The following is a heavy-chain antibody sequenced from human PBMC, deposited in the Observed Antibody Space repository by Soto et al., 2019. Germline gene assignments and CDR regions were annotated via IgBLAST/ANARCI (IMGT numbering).Heavy chain of an antibody. D-gene: IGHD3-10*01. CDR1: GGSISSGGYY. CDR3: ARDARGDEAPMDY. J-gene: IGHJ4*02. Sequence: SETLSLTCTVSGGSISSGGYYWSWIRQHPGKGLEWIGYIYYSGSTYYNPSLKSRVTISVDKSKNQFSLKLSSVTAADTAVYYCARDARGDEAPMDYWGQGTLVTVSS. CDR2: IYYSGST. V-gene: IGHV4-31*03.